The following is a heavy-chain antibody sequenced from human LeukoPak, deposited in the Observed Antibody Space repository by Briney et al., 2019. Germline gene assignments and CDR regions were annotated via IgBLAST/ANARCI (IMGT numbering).Heavy chain of an antibody. CDR1: GFTFSSYG. CDR3: AKGLLWFGELDLDAFDI. J-gene: IGHJ3*02. V-gene: IGHV3-30*02. D-gene: IGHD3-10*01. CDR2: IRYDGSNK. Sequence: GGSLRLSCAASGFTFSSYGMHWVRQAPGKGLERVAFIRYDGSNKYYADSVKGRFTISRDNSKNTLYLQMNSLRAEDTAVYYCAKGLLWFGELDLDAFDIWGQGTMVTVSS.